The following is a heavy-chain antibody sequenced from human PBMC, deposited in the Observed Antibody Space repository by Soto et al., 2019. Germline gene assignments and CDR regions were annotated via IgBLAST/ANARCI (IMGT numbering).Heavy chain of an antibody. Sequence: QVQLVESGEGGVQPGRSLRLSCAASGFTFSNYAMHWVRQAPGKGLEWVAVISDDGSNKYYADSVKGRFTITRDNSKNTLYLQMSRLRAEDTAVYYCARQPFGMDVWGQGTTVTVSS. V-gene: IGHV3-30-3*01. CDR1: GFTFSNYA. J-gene: IGHJ6*02. CDR3: ARQPFGMDV. CDR2: ISDDGSNK.